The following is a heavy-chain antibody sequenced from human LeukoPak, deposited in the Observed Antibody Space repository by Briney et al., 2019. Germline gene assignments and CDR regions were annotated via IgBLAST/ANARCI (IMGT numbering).Heavy chain of an antibody. J-gene: IGHJ4*02. CDR1: GVSISSYY. CDR3: ARGPPRYSSSWFAPDY. Sequence: PSETLSLTCTVSGVSISSYYWSWIRQPPGKGLEWIGYIYYSGSTNYNPSLKSRVTISVDTSKNQFSLKLSSVTAADTAVYYCARGPPRYSSSWFAPDYWGQGTLVTVSS. D-gene: IGHD6-13*01. V-gene: IGHV4-59*12. CDR2: IYYSGST.